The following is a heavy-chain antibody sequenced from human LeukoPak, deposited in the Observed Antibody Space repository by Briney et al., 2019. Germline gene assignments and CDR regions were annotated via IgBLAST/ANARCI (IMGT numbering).Heavy chain of an antibody. CDR1: GFTFSTYA. D-gene: IGHD1-26*01. CDR3: AKSGIVPQYEYETVNQYYYYYMDV. J-gene: IGHJ6*03. Sequence: PGGSLRLSCAASGFTFSTYAMTWVRQAPGKGLEWVSLISGTGGSTYYADSVKGRFTISRDNSKNTLYLQMNSLRTEDTALYYCAKSGIVPQYEYETVNQYYYYYMDVWGKGTTVTISS. V-gene: IGHV3-23*01. CDR2: ISGTGGST.